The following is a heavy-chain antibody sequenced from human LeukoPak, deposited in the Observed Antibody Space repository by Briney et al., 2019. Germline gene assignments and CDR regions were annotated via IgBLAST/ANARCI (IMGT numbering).Heavy chain of an antibody. CDR2: IWNDGSNK. Sequence: PGRSLRLSCAASGFTFSGYGIHWVRQAPGKGLEWVAVIWNDGSNKYYADSVKGRFTISRDNSKNTLYLQMNSLRAEDTAVYYCVRALYSGGFYGMDVWGQGTTVTVSS. V-gene: IGHV3-33*01. CDR3: VRALYSGGFYGMDV. D-gene: IGHD1-26*01. CDR1: GFTFSGYG. J-gene: IGHJ6*02.